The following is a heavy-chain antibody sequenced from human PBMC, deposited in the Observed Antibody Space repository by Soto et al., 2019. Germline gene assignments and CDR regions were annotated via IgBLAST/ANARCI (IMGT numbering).Heavy chain of an antibody. V-gene: IGHV3-21*06. Sequence: GGSLRLSCAASAFTFSSYIMNWVRQAPGKGLEWVSCISGSSSYIYYAASVKGRFTISRDNAKNSLYLQMNSLRAEDTAVYYCARDISPRYCSGGSCYSMAFDYWGQGTLVTVSS. CDR1: AFTFSSYI. D-gene: IGHD2-15*01. CDR2: ISGSSSYI. CDR3: ARDISPRYCSGGSCYSMAFDY. J-gene: IGHJ4*02.